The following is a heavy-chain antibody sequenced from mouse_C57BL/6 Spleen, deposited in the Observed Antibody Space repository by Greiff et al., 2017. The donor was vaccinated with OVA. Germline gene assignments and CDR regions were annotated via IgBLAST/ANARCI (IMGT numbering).Heavy chain of an antibody. J-gene: IGHJ4*01. CDR2: ISDGGSYT. Sequence: EVMLVESGGGLVKPGGSLKLSCAASGFTFSSYAMSWVRQTPEKRLEWVATISDGGSYTYYPDNVKGRFTISRDNAKNNLYLQMSHLKSEDTAMYYCARSTYGAGERSYAMDYWGQGTSVTVSS. D-gene: IGHD1-1*02. CDR3: ARSTYGAGERSYAMDY. CDR1: GFTFSSYA. V-gene: IGHV5-4*03.